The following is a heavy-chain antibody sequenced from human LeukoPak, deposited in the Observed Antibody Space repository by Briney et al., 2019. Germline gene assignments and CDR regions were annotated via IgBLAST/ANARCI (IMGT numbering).Heavy chain of an antibody. V-gene: IGHV4-39*01. CDR1: GDSISSSSSY. J-gene: IGHJ5*02. Sequence: KPSETLSLTCTVSGDSISSSSSYWGWIRQPPGEGLEWIGSIYYSGSTYYNTSLKSRVTISVDTSKNQFSPKLSSVTAADTALYYCASLGYCGGDCSTNWFDPWGQGTLVTVSS. CDR2: IYYSGST. CDR3: ASLGYCGGDCSTNWFDP. D-gene: IGHD2-21*02.